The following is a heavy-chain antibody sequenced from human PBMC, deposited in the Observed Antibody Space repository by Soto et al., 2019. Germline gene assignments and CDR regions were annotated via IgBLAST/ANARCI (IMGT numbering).Heavy chain of an antibody. V-gene: IGHV4-59*08. CDR1: GGSISSYY. J-gene: IGHJ6*03. Sequence: SETLSLTCTVSGGSISSYYWSWIRQPPGKGLEWIGYIYYSGSTNYNPSLKSRVTISVDTSKNQFSLKLSSVTAADTAVYYCARRGIVVVPAAMPHYYYMDVWGKGTTVTVSS. D-gene: IGHD2-2*01. CDR2: IYYSGST. CDR3: ARRGIVVVPAAMPHYYYMDV.